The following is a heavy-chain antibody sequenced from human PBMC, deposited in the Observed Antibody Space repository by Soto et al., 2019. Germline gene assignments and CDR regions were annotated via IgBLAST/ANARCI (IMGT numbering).Heavy chain of an antibody. V-gene: IGHV1-69*02. CDR3: ASSYGSGYRAFDY. J-gene: IGHJ4*02. CDR1: GDTFNFYS. D-gene: IGHD3-10*01. Sequence: QVQLVQSGAEVKRPGSSVKVSCKASGDTFNFYSINWVRQAPGLGLEWMGRVNPIVSMSNYAQKFQGRVTMTADKSTSTAYMELGSLRSEDTAIYYRASSYGSGYRAFDYWGQGALVTVSS. CDR2: VNPIVSMS.